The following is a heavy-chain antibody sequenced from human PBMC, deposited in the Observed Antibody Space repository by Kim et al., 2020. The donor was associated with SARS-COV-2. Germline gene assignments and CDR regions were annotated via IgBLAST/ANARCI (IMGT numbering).Heavy chain of an antibody. J-gene: IGHJ3*02. D-gene: IGHD1-26*01. V-gene: IGHV4-34*01. Sequence: RVTISVDTSKNQFSLQLSSVTAADTAVYYCARGLRSGSYFFSPRNDAFDIWGQGTMVTVSS. CDR3: ARGLRSGSYFFSPRNDAFDI.